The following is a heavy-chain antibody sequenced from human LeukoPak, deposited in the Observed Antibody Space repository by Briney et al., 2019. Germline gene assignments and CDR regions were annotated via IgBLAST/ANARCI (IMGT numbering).Heavy chain of an antibody. CDR3: ARGTTVVNGPVDY. V-gene: IGHV4-59*11. CDR1: GSIFTNHA. J-gene: IGHJ4*02. Sequence: GSLRLSCAASGSIFTNHAMSWIRQPPGKGLEWIGYIYYSGSTNYNPSLKSRVTISVDTSKNQFSLKLSSVTAADTAVYYCARGTTVVNGPVDYWGQGTLVTVSS. CDR2: IYYSGST. D-gene: IGHD4-23*01.